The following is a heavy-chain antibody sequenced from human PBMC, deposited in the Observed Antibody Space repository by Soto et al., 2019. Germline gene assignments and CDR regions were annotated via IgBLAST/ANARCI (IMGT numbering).Heavy chain of an antibody. CDR2: TYPGDSYT. V-gene: IGHV5-51*01. D-gene: IGHD4-4*01. CDR3: ARISTDMTTEAVGAFDI. CDR1: GYSFTSYC. J-gene: IGHJ3*02. Sequence: LAESLTIYCKSPGYSFTSYCIVWVLQMPGKCLQGMGMTYPGDSYTRYSPSFQGQVTISADKSISTAYLQWSSLKASDTAMYYCARISTDMTTEAVGAFDIWGQGTLVTVSS.